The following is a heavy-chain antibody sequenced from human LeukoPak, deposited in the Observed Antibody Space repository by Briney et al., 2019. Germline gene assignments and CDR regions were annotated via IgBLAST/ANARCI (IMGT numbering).Heavy chain of an antibody. Sequence: GGSLRLSCAASGFTFSSYAMSWVRQAPGKGLEWVSAISGSGGSTYYADSVKGRFTISSDNSKNTLYLQMNSLRAEDTAVYYCAKGYYDSSGYWSPFQHWGQGTLVTVSS. CDR2: ISGSGGST. D-gene: IGHD3-22*01. CDR1: GFTFSSYA. CDR3: AKGYYDSSGYWSPFQH. V-gene: IGHV3-23*01. J-gene: IGHJ1*01.